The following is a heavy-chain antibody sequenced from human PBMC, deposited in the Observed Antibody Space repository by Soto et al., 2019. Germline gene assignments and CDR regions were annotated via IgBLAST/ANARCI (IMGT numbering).Heavy chain of an antibody. Sequence: PSETLSLTCTVSGGSISSYYWSWIRQPPGKGPEWIGYIYYSGSTNYNPSLKSRVTISVDTSKNQFSLKLSSVTAADAAVYYCARLYRRTLNGDKRPREDYYYYYMDVWGKGTTVTVSS. D-gene: IGHD4-17*01. CDR1: GGSISSYY. V-gene: IGHV4-59*08. CDR2: IYYSGST. J-gene: IGHJ6*03. CDR3: ARLYRRTLNGDKRPREDYYYYYMDV.